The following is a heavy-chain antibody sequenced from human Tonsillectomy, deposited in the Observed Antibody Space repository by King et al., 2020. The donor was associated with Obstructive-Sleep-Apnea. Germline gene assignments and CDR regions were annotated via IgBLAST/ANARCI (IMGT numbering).Heavy chain of an antibody. J-gene: IGHJ6*02. V-gene: IGHV3-23*04. CDR3: ARVPYSIPSSLEDNGMDV. CDR1: GFSFSSYA. Sequence: VQLVESGGGLVQPGGSLRLSCAASGFSFSSYAMTWVRQAPGKGLEWVSSISGSGGSTYYADSVKGRFTISRDNSKNTLSLQMNGLRAEDTAVYFCARVPYSIPSSLEDNGMDVWGQGTTVTVSS. CDR2: ISGSGGST. D-gene: IGHD6-6*01.